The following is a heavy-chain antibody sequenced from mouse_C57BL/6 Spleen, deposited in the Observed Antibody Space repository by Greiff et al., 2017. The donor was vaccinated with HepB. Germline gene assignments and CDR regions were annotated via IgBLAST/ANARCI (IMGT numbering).Heavy chain of an antibody. Sequence: VQLQESGPELVKPGASVKISCKASGYAFSSSWMNWVKQRPGKGLEWIGRIDPGDGDTNYNGKFKGKATLTADKSSSTAYMQLSSLTSEDSAVYFCARQLYYAMDYWGQGTSVTVSS. D-gene: IGHD3-1*01. CDR3: ARQLYYAMDY. CDR2: IDPGDGDT. J-gene: IGHJ4*01. V-gene: IGHV1-82*01. CDR1: GYAFSSSW.